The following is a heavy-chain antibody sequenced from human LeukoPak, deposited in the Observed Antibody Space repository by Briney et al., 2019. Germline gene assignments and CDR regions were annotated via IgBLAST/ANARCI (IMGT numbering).Heavy chain of an antibody. CDR1: GFTFSSYS. CDR2: ISSSSSYI. Sequence: GGSLRLSSAASGFTFSSYSMNWVRQAPGKGLEWVSSISSSSSYIYYADSVKGRFTISRDNAKNSLYLQMNSLRAEDTAVYYCARESPLDRRHAPDYWGQGTLVTVSS. D-gene: IGHD3/OR15-3a*01. CDR3: ARESPLDRRHAPDY. J-gene: IGHJ4*02. V-gene: IGHV3-21*01.